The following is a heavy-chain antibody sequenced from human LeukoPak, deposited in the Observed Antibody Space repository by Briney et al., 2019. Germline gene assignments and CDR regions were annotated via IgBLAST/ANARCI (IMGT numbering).Heavy chain of an antibody. V-gene: IGHV3-7*04. CDR2: IRQDGSEK. J-gene: IGHJ5*02. CDR3: ARGATTTRFGRFDP. D-gene: IGHD4-17*01. CDR1: GFTFSNYW. Sequence: GGSLRLSCAASGFTFSNYWMSWVRQDPGKGLEWVANIRQDGSEKYYVDSVKGRFTISRDNTKNAVYLQMNSLRVEDTAVYYCARGATTTRFGRFDPWGQGTLVIVSS.